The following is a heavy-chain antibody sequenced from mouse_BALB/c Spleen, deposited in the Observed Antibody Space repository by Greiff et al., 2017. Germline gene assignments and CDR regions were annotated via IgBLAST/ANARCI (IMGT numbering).Heavy chain of an antibody. CDR1: GFTFSSYG. V-gene: IGHV5-6-3*01. D-gene: IGHD1-1*01. CDR2: INSNGGST. J-gene: IGHJ4*01. CDR3: ARDSSFYAMDY. Sequence: EVQGVESGGGLVQPGGSLKLSCAASGFTFSSYGMSWVRQTPDKRLELVATINSNGGSTYYPDSVKGRFTISRDNAKNTLYLQMSSLKSEDTAMYYCARDSSFYAMDYWGQGTSVTVSS.